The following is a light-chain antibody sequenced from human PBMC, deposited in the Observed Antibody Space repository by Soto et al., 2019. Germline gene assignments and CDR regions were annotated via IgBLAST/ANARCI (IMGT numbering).Light chain of an antibody. CDR1: QSVSRN. Sequence: EIVMTQSPSTRSVSPWERAALSCVASQSVSRNLAWYQQKPGQAPRLLIYGASTRATDIPARFSGSGSGTEFTLTISSLQSEDFAVYHCQQYNDWPKTFGHGTKVDIK. CDR3: QQYNDWPKT. J-gene: IGKJ1*01. V-gene: IGKV3-15*01. CDR2: GAS.